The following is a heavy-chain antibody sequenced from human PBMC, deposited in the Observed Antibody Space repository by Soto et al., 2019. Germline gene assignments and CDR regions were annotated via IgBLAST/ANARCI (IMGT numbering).Heavy chain of an antibody. D-gene: IGHD1-1*01. CDR1: GLTFSSYA. Sequence: PGGSLRYSYRAAGLTFSSYAIHWVRQAPGKGLEWVAVIWSDGNNKYYSDSVKGRFTISRDNSKNTVYLQMYSLRAEDTAVYYCARDSKSWNFDYCGQG. V-gene: IGHV3-33*01. CDR2: IWSDGNNK. CDR3: ARDSKSWNFDY. J-gene: IGHJ4*02.